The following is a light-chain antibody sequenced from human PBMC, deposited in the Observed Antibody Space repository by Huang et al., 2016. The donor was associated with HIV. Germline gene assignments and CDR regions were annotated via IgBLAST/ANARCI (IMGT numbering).Light chain of an antibody. V-gene: IGKV3-15*01. CDR2: AAS. CDR3: QQYNDWPRS. J-gene: IGKJ1*01. CDR1: QHINTN. Sequence: EIVMTQSPGTLSVAPGERATLSCMASQHINTNLAWFQQKPGQAPRLLIFAASTRTADFPARVSGSGSRTEFTLTISSLQSEDIAVYYCQQYNDWPRSFGQGTKVEIK.